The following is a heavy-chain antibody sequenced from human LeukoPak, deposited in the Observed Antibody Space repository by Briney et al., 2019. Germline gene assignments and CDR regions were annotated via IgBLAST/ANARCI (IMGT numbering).Heavy chain of an antibody. J-gene: IGHJ5*01. CDR3: ARTGMGGNVWIDS. D-gene: IGHD1-26*01. V-gene: IGHV1-8*01. CDR2: MNPNSGDT. Sequence: VASVKVSCKASGYTFTNYDINWVRQATGQGLEWMGWMNPNSGDTGYAENFQGRVTMTRDTSTSTAYMELTSLTSDDTAMFYCARTGMGGNVWIDSWGQGTPVTVSS. CDR1: GYTFTNYD.